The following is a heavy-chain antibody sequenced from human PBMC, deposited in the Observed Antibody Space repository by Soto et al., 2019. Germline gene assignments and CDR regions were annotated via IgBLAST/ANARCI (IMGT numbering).Heavy chain of an antibody. D-gene: IGHD3-10*01. V-gene: IGHV1-18*01. CDR2: ISAYNGNT. CDR3: ARCLVRGVLMRVRAVTSPPEFDY. CDR1: GYTFTSYG. J-gene: IGHJ4*02. Sequence: ASVKVSCKASGYTFTSYGISWVRQAPGQGLEWMGWISAYNGNTNYAQKLKGRVTMTTDTSTSTAYMELRSLRSDDTAVYYCARCLVRGVLMRVRAVTSPPEFDYWGQGTLVTVSS.